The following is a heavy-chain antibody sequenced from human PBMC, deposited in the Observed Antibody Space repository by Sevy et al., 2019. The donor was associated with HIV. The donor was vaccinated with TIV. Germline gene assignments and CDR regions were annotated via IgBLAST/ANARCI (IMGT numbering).Heavy chain of an antibody. CDR1: GYTFTSNG. CDR2: INTNNGNE. Sequence: ASVKVSFRASGYTFTSNGIAWVRQAPGQGLEWMGWINTNNGNENYEQKYQGRVTMTTDTSTSTGYMELRSLRSDDTAMYYCARDRGYCSGGSCYIQQWGQGTLVTVSS. J-gene: IGHJ1*01. CDR3: ARDRGYCSGGSCYIQQ. V-gene: IGHV1-18*01. D-gene: IGHD2-15*01.